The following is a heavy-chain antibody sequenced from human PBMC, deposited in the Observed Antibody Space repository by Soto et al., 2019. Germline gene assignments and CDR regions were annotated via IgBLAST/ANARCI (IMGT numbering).Heavy chain of an antibody. D-gene: IGHD4-17*01. CDR1: GGSISSPSYN. V-gene: IGHV4-39*01. CDR3: TTVASTHFDS. CDR2: FFYGGRT. Sequence: QLQLQESGPGLLKPSETLSLTCTVSGGSISSPSYNWGWVRQPPGKGPEWIGSFFYGGRTHYLPSLKSRLAISVDTARSQVSLILTSVTAADTTVYYCTTVASTHFDSWGQGALVTVSS. J-gene: IGHJ4*02.